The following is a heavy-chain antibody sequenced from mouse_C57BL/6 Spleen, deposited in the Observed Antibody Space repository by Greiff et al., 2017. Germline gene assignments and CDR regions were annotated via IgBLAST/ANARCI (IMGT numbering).Heavy chain of an antibody. J-gene: IGHJ2*01. V-gene: IGHV1-15*01. CDR1: GYTFTDYE. Sequence: QVQLQQSGAELVRPGASVTLSCKASGYTFTDYEMHWVKQTPVHGLEWIGAIDPETGGTAYNQKFKGKAILTADKSSSTAYMELRSLTSEDSAVYYCTRIGPYYFDYWGQGTTLTVSS. D-gene: IGHD3-1*01. CDR2: IDPETGGT. CDR3: TRIGPYYFDY.